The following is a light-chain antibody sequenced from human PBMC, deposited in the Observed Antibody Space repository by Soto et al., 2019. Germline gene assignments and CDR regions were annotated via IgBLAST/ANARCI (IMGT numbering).Light chain of an antibody. J-gene: IGLJ2*01. CDR2: NSS. CDR3: AAWDDSLRGVL. V-gene: IGLV1-44*01. CDR1: TSNIGKNT. Sequence: QSVLTQLPSASGTPGQRVTISCSGSTSNIGKNTVNWFQQFPGTAPKLLIHNSSQRPSGVSDRFSGSKSGTSASLAISGLQSEDEASYFCAAWDDSLRGVLFGGGTKVTVL.